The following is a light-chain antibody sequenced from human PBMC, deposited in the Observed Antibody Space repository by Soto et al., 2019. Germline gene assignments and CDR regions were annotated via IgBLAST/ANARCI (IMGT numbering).Light chain of an antibody. CDR2: DVS. V-gene: IGLV2-14*03. CDR1: SSDVAEYKY. CDR3: SSYTAFTTYV. Sequence: QSVLTQPASVSGSPGQSITISCTETSSDVAEYKYVSWYQQHPGRAPKLIIYDVSNRPSGVSNRFSGSKSGSTASLTISGLQAEDEADYYCSSYTAFTTYVFGSGTKVTV. J-gene: IGLJ1*01.